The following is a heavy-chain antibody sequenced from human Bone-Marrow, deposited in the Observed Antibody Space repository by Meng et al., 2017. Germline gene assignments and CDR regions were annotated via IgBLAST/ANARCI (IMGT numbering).Heavy chain of an antibody. Sequence: GQLVESGGGVVQPGRSLRLSCAASGFTFSSYAMHWVRQAPGKGLEWVAVISYDGSNKYYADSVKGRFTISRDNSKNTLYLQMNSLRAEDTAVYYCARELVDDDYWGQGTLVTVSS. CDR3: ARELVDDDY. J-gene: IGHJ4*02. CDR1: GFTFSSYA. V-gene: IGHV3-30*07. CDR2: ISYDGSNK. D-gene: IGHD3/OR15-3a*01.